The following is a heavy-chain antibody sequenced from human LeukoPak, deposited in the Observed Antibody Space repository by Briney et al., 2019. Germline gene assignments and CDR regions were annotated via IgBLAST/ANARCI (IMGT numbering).Heavy chain of an antibody. D-gene: IGHD5-18*01. CDR2: IIPIFGTA. V-gene: IGHV1-69*05. J-gene: IGHJ4*02. CDR1: GGTFSSYA. CDR3: ARENIGVDTAMVNFDY. Sequence: ASVKVSCKASGGTFSSYAISWVRQAPGQGLEWMGGIIPIFGTANYAQKFQGRVTITMDESTSTAYMELSSLRSEDTAVYYCARENIGVDTAMVNFDYWGQGTLVTVSS.